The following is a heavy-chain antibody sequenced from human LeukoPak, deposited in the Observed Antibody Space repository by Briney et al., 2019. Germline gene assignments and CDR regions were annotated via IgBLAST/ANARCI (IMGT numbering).Heavy chain of an antibody. Sequence: SETLSLTCTVSDGSFNSDGYYWSWVRQLPGKGLDWVGYIHYSGSAYYNPSLRSRVTISVDTSKNQFSLKVTSVTVADTAVYYCARVEAATTNPRFGYWGQGTLVTVSS. D-gene: IGHD5-24*01. CDR1: DGSFNSDGYY. CDR2: IHYSGSA. V-gene: IGHV4-31*03. J-gene: IGHJ4*02. CDR3: ARVEAATTNPRFGY.